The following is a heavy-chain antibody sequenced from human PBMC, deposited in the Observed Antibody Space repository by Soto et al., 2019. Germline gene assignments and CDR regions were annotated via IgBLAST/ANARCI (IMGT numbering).Heavy chain of an antibody. D-gene: IGHD3-9*01. Sequence: GASVKVSCKASGGTFSSYAISWVRQAPGQGLEWMGGIIPIFGKANYAQKFQGRVTITADESTSTAYMELSSLRSEDTAVYYCARAVRVDFDWYAFDIWGQGTMVTVSS. J-gene: IGHJ3*02. CDR2: IIPIFGKA. CDR1: GGTFSSYA. CDR3: ARAVRVDFDWYAFDI. V-gene: IGHV1-69*13.